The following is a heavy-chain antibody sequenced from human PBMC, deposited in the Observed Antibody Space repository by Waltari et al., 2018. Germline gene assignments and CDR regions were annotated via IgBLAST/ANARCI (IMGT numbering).Heavy chain of an antibody. J-gene: IGHJ4*02. CDR2: IQSKDRGATT. CDR3: TTLDAPWGG. V-gene: IGHV3-15*02. D-gene: IGHD7-27*01. Sequence: EVEMVESGGASVKPGESLILSCVASGFTLTPAWLPWVRQAPGRGLEWMGRIQSKDRGATTDFAAPVKGRFSISRDDSRNTVSLQMNNLKAEDTAIYYCTTLDAPWGGWGQGTLVTVSS. CDR1: GFTLTPAW.